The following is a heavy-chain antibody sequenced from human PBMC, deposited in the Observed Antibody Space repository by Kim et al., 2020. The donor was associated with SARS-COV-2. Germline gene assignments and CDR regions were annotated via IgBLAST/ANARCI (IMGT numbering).Heavy chain of an antibody. J-gene: IGHJ4*02. CDR1: GFTFSSYG. Sequence: GGSLRLSCAASGFTFSSYGMHWVRQAPGKGLEWVAVISYDGSNKYYADSVKGRFTISRDNSKNTLYLQMNSLRAEDTAVYYCANRKFLDFDYWGQGTLVTVSS. CDR2: ISYDGSNK. CDR3: ANRKFLDFDY. V-gene: IGHV3-30*18.